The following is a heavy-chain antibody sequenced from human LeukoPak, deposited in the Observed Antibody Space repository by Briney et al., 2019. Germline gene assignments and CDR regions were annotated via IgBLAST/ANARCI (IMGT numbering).Heavy chain of an antibody. V-gene: IGHV3-33*01. J-gene: IGHJ5*01. CDR2: LWYDGNNK. CDR3: ARDLGSYVDS. Sequence: GGSLRLSCAASGFSFSSYGMHWVRQAPGKGLEWVAVLWYDGNNKYYADSVKGRFTISRDTSKYTLYLQMNSLRAEDTAVYYCARDLGSYVDSWGHGALVTVSS. CDR1: GFSFSSYG. D-gene: IGHD5-18*01.